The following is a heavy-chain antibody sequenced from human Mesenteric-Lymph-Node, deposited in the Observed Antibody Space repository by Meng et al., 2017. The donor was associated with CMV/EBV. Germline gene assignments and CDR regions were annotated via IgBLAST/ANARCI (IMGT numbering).Heavy chain of an antibody. CDR1: RASICNFYY. J-gene: IGHJ5*02. CDR3: ARPFPSWQSPRLDPFGA. D-gene: IGHD6-19*01. V-gene: IGHV4-39*01. Sequence: GPHTLKHSSTPRPPRTVSRASICNFYYWGWFSPPPGWGLEWIGSVHYTGSTYYSPSLKSRVTVSVDTSKNQFSLRLTSVTAADTAVYYCARPFPSWQSPRLDPFGAWGQGTLVTVSS. CDR2: VHYTGST.